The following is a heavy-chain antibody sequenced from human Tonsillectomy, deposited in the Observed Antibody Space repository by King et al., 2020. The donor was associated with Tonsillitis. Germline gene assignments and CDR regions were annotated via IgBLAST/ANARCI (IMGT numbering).Heavy chain of an antibody. J-gene: IGHJ4*02. CDR2: ISDDGSNK. Sequence: VQLVQSGGGVVQPGRSLRLSCAASGFTFSSYGIHWVRQAPGKGLEWVAVISDDGSNKYYEDSVQGRFTISRDNSKNTLYLRMNSLRAEYTAVYYCARDRDDYIFDYWGQGTLVTVSS. V-gene: IGHV3-33*05. D-gene: IGHD4/OR15-4a*01. CDR1: GFTFSSYG. CDR3: ARDRDDYIFDY.